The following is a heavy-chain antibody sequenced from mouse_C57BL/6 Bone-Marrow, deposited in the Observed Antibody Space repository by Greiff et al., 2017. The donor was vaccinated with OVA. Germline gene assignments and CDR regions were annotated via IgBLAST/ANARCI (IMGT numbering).Heavy chain of an antibody. V-gene: IGHV2-5*01. CDR1: GFSLTSYG. CDR3: AKILGRYAMGY. CDR2: IWRGGST. J-gene: IGHJ4*01. Sequence: VQQVESGPGLVQPSQSLSITCTVSGFSLTSYGVHWVRQSPGKGLEWLGVIWRGGSTDYNAAFMSRLSITTDNSKSQVFFKMNSLQADDTAIYYCAKILGRYAMGYWGQGNSVTVSS. D-gene: IGHD4-1*01.